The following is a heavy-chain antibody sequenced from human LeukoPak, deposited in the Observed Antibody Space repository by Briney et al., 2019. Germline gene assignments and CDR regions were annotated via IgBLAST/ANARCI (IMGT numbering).Heavy chain of an antibody. CDR3: ARGLRTLFDYYDSSGYYRPGYAFDI. CDR2: INHSGST. Sequence: SETLSLTCAVYGGSSSGYYWSWIRQPPGKGLEWIGEINHSGSTNYNPSLKSRVTISVDTSKNQFSLKLSSVTAADTAVYYCARGLRTLFDYYDSSGYYRPGYAFDIWGQGTMVTVSS. D-gene: IGHD3-22*01. J-gene: IGHJ3*02. CDR1: GGSSSGYY. V-gene: IGHV4-34*01.